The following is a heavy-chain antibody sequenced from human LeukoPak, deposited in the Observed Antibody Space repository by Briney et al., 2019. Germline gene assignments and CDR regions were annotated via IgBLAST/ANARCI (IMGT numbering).Heavy chain of an antibody. J-gene: IGHJ4*02. Sequence: ASVKVSCKASGYTFTSYAISWVRQAPGQGLEWMGCINPNSGGTDYAQKFQGRVTMTRDTSISTAYMELSRLTSDDTAVYYCAGLSGYDPYYFDYWGQGTLVAVSS. V-gene: IGHV1-2*02. CDR3: AGLSGYDPYYFDY. CDR1: GYTFTSYA. CDR2: INPNSGGT. D-gene: IGHD5-12*01.